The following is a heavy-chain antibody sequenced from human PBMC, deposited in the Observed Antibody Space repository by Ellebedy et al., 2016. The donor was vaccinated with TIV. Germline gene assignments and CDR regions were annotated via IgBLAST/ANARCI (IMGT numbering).Heavy chain of an antibody. J-gene: IGHJ4*02. CDR2: IGTVGDT. V-gene: IGHV3-13*01. Sequence: GESLKISCAASGFTFRSYDMHWVRQATGKGLEWVSAIGTVGDTYYPGPVKGRFTISRENAKNSLYLQMNSLRAEDTAVYYCARVRFGDTAVDYWGQGTLVTVSS. CDR3: ARVRFGDTAVDY. D-gene: IGHD5-18*01. CDR1: GFTFRSYD.